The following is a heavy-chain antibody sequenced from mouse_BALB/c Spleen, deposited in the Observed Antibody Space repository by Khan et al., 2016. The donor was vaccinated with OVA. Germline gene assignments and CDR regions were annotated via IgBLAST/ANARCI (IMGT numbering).Heavy chain of an antibody. J-gene: IGHJ3*01. V-gene: IGHV1-77*01. CDR1: GYSFTDYI. D-gene: IGHD1-1*01. Sequence: QVQLKQSGPELVKPGVSVKMSCKASGYSFTDYIISWVKQRTGQGLQWIGEIYPGSGSIYSNEEFKGKATLTADKSSNTAYMQLSSLTSEDSAVYFCARRDYGSSYPGFVYWGQGTLVTVSA. CDR3: ARRDYGSSYPGFVY. CDR2: IYPGSGSI.